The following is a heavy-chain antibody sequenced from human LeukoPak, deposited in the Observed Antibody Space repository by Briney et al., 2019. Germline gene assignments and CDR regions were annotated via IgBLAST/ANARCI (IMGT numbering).Heavy chain of an antibody. V-gene: IGHV4-39*01. Sequence: PSETLSLTCTVSGGSISSYYWGWIRQPPGKGLEWIGSIYYSGSTYYNPSLKSRVTISVDTSKNQFSLKLSSVTAADTAVYYCARQDGDYANWFDPWGQGTLVTVSS. D-gene: IGHD4-17*01. CDR1: GGSISSYY. CDR2: IYYSGST. CDR3: ARQDGDYANWFDP. J-gene: IGHJ5*02.